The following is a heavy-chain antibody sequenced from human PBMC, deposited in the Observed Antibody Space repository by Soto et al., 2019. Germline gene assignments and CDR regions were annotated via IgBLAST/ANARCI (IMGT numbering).Heavy chain of an antibody. D-gene: IGHD2-2*01. J-gene: IGHJ6*02. CDR1: GGSISRSD. CDR3: ARWGVGTSSPRPYYYCGMDV. V-gene: IGHV4-59*01. CDR2: IYYSGST. Sequence: PSETLSLTCSVSGGSISRSDWTWIRQPPGKGLEWIGYIYYSGSTNYNPSLKSRVTIVVDTSENQLSLKLNSVTAADTAVYFCARWGVGTSSPRPYYYCGMDVWGQGTTVTVSS.